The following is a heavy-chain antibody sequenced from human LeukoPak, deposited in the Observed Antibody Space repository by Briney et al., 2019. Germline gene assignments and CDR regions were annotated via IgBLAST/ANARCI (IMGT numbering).Heavy chain of an antibody. Sequence: GGSLRLSCAASGFTFDDYAMHWVRQAPGKGLEWVSLISWDGGSTYYADSVKGRFTISRDTSRSTLYLQMNSLRLEDTAIYYCAKDLMRDRWFGESWGQGTLVTVSS. CDR2: ISWDGGST. J-gene: IGHJ5*02. V-gene: IGHV3-43D*03. CDR3: AKDLMRDRWFGES. CDR1: GFTFDDYA. D-gene: IGHD3-10*01.